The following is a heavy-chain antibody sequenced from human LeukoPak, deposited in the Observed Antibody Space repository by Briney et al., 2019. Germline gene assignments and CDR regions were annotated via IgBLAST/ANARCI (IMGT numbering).Heavy chain of an antibody. Sequence: SEILSLTCAVYGGSFSGYYWSWIRQPPGKGLEWIGEINHSGSTNYNPSLKSRVTISVDTSKNQFSLKLSSVTAADTAVYYCARESSYSSSPFDYWGQGTLVTVSS. CDR1: GGSFSGYY. V-gene: IGHV4-34*01. CDR2: INHSGST. CDR3: ARESSYSSSPFDY. D-gene: IGHD6-6*01. J-gene: IGHJ4*02.